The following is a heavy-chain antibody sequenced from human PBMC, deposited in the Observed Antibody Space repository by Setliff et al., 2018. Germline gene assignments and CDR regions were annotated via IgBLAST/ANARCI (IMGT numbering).Heavy chain of an antibody. CDR3: ARQGTAIRWFDP. J-gene: IGHJ5*02. D-gene: IGHD3-10*01. V-gene: IGHV4-34*01. CDR2: INHSGST. CDR1: GGSFSGYY. Sequence: NPSETLSLTCAVYGGSFSGYYWSWIRQPPGKGLEWIGEINHSGSTNYNPSLKSRVTMSVDTSKNQFSLNLRSVTGADTAVYYCARQGTAIRWFDPWGQGTLVTSPQ.